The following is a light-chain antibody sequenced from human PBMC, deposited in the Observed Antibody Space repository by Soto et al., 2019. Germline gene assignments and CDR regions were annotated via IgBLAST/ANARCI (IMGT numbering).Light chain of an antibody. Sequence: DIQMTQAPSCPPASGGDTVTITCRARQSITNYLTWFPQKPGKAPSLLIFAAVNLQDGVPSRFSGSGAGRDCSRTIGRLEPEDVPVYYCQQYGSSSRTFGQGTKVDIK. CDR2: AAV. V-gene: IGKV1-39*02. CDR3: QQYGSSSRT. J-gene: IGKJ1*01. CDR1: QSITNY.